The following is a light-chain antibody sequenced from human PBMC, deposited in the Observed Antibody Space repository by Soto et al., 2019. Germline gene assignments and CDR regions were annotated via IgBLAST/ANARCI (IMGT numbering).Light chain of an antibody. CDR2: DAS. CDR1: QSVSSY. V-gene: IGKV3-11*01. CDR3: QQRSNWPPYT. J-gene: IGKJ2*01. Sequence: EIVLSQSPATLCLSPGERDTLSCRASQSVSSYLAWYQQKPGQAPRLLIYDASNRATGIPARFSGSGSGTDFTLTISSREPEDFAVYYGQQRSNWPPYTFGQGTKLEI.